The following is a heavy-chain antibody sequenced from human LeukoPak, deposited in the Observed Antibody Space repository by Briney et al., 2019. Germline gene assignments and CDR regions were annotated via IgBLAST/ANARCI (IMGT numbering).Heavy chain of an antibody. Sequence: ASVKVSCKASGGTFSSYAISWVRQAPGQGLEWMGGIIPIFGTANYARKFQGRVTITADESTSTAYMELSSLRSEDTAVYYCARDIWSIAAAGRGGFDPWGQGTLVTVSS. D-gene: IGHD6-13*01. J-gene: IGHJ5*02. CDR3: ARDIWSIAAAGRGGFDP. CDR2: IIPIFGTA. CDR1: GGTFSSYA. V-gene: IGHV1-69*13.